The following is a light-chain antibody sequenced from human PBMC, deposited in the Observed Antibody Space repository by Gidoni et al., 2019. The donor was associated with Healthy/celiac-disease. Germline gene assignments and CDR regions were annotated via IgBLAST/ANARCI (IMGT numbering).Light chain of an antibody. CDR3: SSYTSSSTLVV. CDR2: EVS. J-gene: IGLJ2*01. V-gene: IGLV2-14*01. CDR1: SSYVGGYNY. Sequence: QSALTQPASVSGSPGQSITISCTGTSSYVGGYNYVSWYQQHPGKAPKLRIYEVSNRPSGVCNRFSGSKSGNTASLTISGLQAEDEADYYCSSYTSSSTLVVFGGGTKLTVL.